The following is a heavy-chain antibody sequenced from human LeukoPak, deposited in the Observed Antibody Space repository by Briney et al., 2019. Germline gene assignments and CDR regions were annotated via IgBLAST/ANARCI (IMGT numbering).Heavy chain of an antibody. CDR2: IDYSEST. CDR1: GGSISSCSYY. J-gene: IGHJ5*02. CDR3: ARTILPRWWFDP. Sequence: PSETLSLTCTVSGGSISSCSYYWGWIRQPPGKGLEGIGSIDYSESTYYNPPVKSRVTISEDTSKNQFSRKLSTVTAADTAVYLCARTILPRWWFDPWGQGTLVTVSS. V-gene: IGHV4-39*01. D-gene: IGHD2-21*01.